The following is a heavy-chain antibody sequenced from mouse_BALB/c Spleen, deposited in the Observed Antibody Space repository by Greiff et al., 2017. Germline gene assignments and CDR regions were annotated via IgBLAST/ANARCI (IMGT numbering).Heavy chain of an antibody. D-gene: IGHD2-12*01. V-gene: IGHV5-9-4*01. CDR1: GFTFSSYA. J-gene: IGHJ3*01. CDR2: ISSGGSYT. CDR3: ARDLHDEAY. Sequence: EVKLVESGGGLVKPGGSLKLSCAASGFTFSSYAMSWVRQSPEKRLEWVAEISSGGSYTYYPDTVTGRFTISRDNAKNTLYLEMSSLRSEDTAMYYCARDLHDEAYWGQGTLVTVSA.